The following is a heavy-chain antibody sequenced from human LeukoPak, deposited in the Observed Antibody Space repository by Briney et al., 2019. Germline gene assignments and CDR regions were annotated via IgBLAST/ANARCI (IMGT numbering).Heavy chain of an antibody. D-gene: IGHD6-6*01. CDR3: ARGTARRKLRLSNDAFDI. Sequence: GGSLRLSCAASGFTFSSYSMNWVRQAPGKGLEWVSSISSSSSYIYYADSVKGRFTISRDNAKNSLYLQMNSLRAEDTAVYYCARGTARRKLRLSNDAFDIWGQGTMVTVSS. CDR2: ISSSSSYI. CDR1: GFTFSSYS. J-gene: IGHJ3*02. V-gene: IGHV3-21*01.